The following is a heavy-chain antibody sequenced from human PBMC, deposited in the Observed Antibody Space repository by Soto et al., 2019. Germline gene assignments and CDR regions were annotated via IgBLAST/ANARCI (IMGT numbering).Heavy chain of an antibody. D-gene: IGHD6-13*01. CDR3: AKAYSSIWSHWYFDL. J-gene: IGHJ2*01. CDR1: GFTFSSYA. V-gene: IGHV3-23*01. CDR2: IGGDGGST. Sequence: EVQLLESGGGLVQPGGSLRLSCAASGFTFSSYAMNWVRQAPGKGLEWVSLIGGDGGSTYYADSVRGRFTISRDNSKNTLYLQMNSLIAEGTAIYYCAKAYSSIWSHWYFDLWGLGTLVTVSS.